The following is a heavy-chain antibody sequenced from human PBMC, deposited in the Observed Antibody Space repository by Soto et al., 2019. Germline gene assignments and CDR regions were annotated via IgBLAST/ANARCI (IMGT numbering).Heavy chain of an antibody. CDR3: ARDQTWLRETPFDY. J-gene: IGHJ4*02. D-gene: IGHD5-12*01. Sequence: ASVKVSCKASGYTFTSYGISWVRQAPGQGLEWMGWISAYNGNTNYAQKLQGRVTMTTDTSTSTAYMKLRSLRSDDTAVYYCARDQTWLRETPFDYWGQGTLVTVSS. V-gene: IGHV1-18*01. CDR1: GYTFTSYG. CDR2: ISAYNGNT.